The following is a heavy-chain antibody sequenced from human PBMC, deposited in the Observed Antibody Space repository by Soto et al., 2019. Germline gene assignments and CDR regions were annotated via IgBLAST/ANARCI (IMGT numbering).Heavy chain of an antibody. V-gene: IGHV3-33*01. CDR3: ARDGAGDFDY. CDR1: GFTFSSYG. CDR2: IWYNGSNK. Sequence: QVQLVESGGGVVQPGRSLRLSCAASGFTFSSYGMHWVRQAPGKGLEWVAVIWYNGSNKYYADSVKGRFTISRDNSKNTLYLQMNSLRAEDTAVYYCARDGAGDFDYWGQGTLVTVSS. J-gene: IGHJ4*02. D-gene: IGHD1-26*01.